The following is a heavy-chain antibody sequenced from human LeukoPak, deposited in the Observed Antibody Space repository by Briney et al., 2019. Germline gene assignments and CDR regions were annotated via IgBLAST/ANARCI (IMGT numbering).Heavy chain of an antibody. CDR2: TYYRSKWYN. CDR3: ARDRAVAGYNYYYYMDV. D-gene: IGHD6-19*01. Sequence: SQTLSLTCAISADSVSSNSAAWNWIRQSPSRGLEWLGRTYYRSKWYNDYAVSVKSRITINPDTSKNQFSLQLNSVTPEDTAVYYCARDRAVAGYNYYYYMDVWGKGTTVTVSS. CDR1: ADSVSSNSAA. V-gene: IGHV6-1*01. J-gene: IGHJ6*03.